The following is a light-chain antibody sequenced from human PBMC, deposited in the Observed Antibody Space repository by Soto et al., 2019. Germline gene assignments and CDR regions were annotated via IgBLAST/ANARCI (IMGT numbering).Light chain of an antibody. V-gene: IGKV3-11*01. Sequence: EVVLTQSPATLSLSPGERATLSCRASQSVVTFLAWYQQKSGQAPRILIYDASNRAPGVPGRFSGTGSGTDFALTISSVEHEDFPVYYCQHSTNCTRTFGKGTKLDIK. CDR3: QHSTNCTRT. CDR1: QSVVTF. J-gene: IGKJ2*01. CDR2: DAS.